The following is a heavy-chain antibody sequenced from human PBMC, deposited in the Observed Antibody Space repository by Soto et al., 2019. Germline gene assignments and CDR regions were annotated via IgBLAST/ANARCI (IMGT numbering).Heavy chain of an antibody. J-gene: IGHJ4*02. D-gene: IGHD3-22*01. V-gene: IGHV4-31*03. CDR1: GGSISSGGYY. CDR2: IYYSGST. Sequence: SETLSLTCTVSGGSISSGGYYWSWIRQHPGKGLEWIGYIYYSGSTYYNPSLKSRVTIAVDTSKNQFSLKLSSVTAADTAVYYCTTDALITMIVVVFDYWGQGTLVTVSS. CDR3: TTDALITMIVVVFDY.